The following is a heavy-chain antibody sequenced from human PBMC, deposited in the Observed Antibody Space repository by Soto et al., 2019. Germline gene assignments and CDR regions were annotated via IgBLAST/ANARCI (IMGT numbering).Heavy chain of an antibody. CDR2: IYYSGST. D-gene: IGHD3-22*01. Sequence: SETLSLTCTVSCASISSGDYYWTWIRQPPGKDLELIGSIYYSGSTYYNPSLKSRVTISVDTSNNQFSLKLSSVTAADTAVYYCARASYDSSTYYLDYWGQGTLVTVSS. J-gene: IGHJ4*02. CDR1: CASISSGDYY. V-gene: IGHV4-30-4*02. CDR3: ARASYDSSTYYLDY.